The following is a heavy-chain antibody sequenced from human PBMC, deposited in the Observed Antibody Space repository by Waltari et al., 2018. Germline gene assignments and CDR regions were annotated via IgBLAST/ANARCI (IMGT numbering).Heavy chain of an antibody. V-gene: IGHV5-51*01. CDR3: ARRRNYPGAAMDV. J-gene: IGHJ6*02. Sequence: EVQLVQSGAEVNKPGESLTISCKASGHSFTTPWFGWVRQMPGKGLEWMGIIYPGDSDTRYSPSFQGQVTISADRSISTAYLQWSSLKASDTAIYYCARRRNYPGAAMDVWGQGTTVTVSS. D-gene: IGHD4-4*01. CDR2: IYPGDSDT. CDR1: GHSFTTPW.